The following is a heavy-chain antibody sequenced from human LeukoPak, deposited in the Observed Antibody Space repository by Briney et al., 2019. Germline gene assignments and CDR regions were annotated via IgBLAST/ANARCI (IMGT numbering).Heavy chain of an antibody. CDR1: GFTFSSYS. CDR3: ARSFGGDYGDYPSGDAFDI. CDR2: ISSSSSYI. V-gene: IGHV3-21*01. D-gene: IGHD4-17*01. J-gene: IGHJ3*02. Sequence: GSLRLSCAASGFTFSSYSMNWVRQAPGKGLEWVSSISSSSSYIYYADSVKGRFAISRDNAKNSLYLQMNSLRAEDTAVYYCARSFGGDYGDYPSGDAFDIWGQGTMVTVSS.